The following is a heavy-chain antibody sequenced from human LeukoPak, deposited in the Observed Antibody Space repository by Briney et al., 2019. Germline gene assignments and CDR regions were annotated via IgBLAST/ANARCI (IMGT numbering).Heavy chain of an antibody. D-gene: IGHD6-19*01. Sequence: SETLSLTCAVYGLTFSAYYWSRIRQPPGKGLEWIVEINHSAGTDSNPSLTSLVTLSVDTSKNHFSLKLSSVTAADTAVYYCARAPLGGVGWRVRWRRYFDYWGQGTLVTVSS. CDR1: GLTFSAYY. CDR3: ARAPLGGVGWRVRWRRYFDY. V-gene: IGHV4-34*01. CDR2: INHSAGT. J-gene: IGHJ4*02.